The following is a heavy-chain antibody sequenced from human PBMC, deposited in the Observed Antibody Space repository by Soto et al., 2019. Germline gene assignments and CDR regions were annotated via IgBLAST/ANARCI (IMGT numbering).Heavy chain of an antibody. CDR2: INHSGST. CDR3: VREMGYCSGGSCYLGYYYYGMDV. J-gene: IGHJ6*02. V-gene: IGHV4-34*01. CDR1: GGSFSGYY. Sequence: SETLSLTCAVYGGSFSGYYWSWIRQPPGKGLEWIGEINHSGSTNYNPSLKSRVTISVDTSKNQFSLKLSSVTAADTAVYYCVREMGYCSGGSCYLGYYYYGMDVWGQGTTVTVSS. D-gene: IGHD2-15*01.